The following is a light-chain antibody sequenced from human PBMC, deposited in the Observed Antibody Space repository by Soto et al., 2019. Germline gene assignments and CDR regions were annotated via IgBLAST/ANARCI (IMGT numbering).Light chain of an antibody. V-gene: IGKV3-15*01. J-gene: IGKJ1*01. CDR3: QQYNNWPRT. Sequence: EIVMTQSPATLSVSPGERATLSCRASQSISSNLAWYQQKPGQAPRLLIYDAATRAPGLPARFSGSGSGTEFTLTISSLQSEDFAIYYCQQYNNWPRTFGQGTKVDIK. CDR1: QSISSN. CDR2: DAA.